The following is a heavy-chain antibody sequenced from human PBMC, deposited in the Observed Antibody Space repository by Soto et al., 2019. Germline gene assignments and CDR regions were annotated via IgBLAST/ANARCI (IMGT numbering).Heavy chain of an antibody. CDR3: ARGVGGTVTPRYYYYYMDV. J-gene: IGHJ6*03. V-gene: IGHV4-34*01. D-gene: IGHD4-4*01. Sequence: SETLSLTCAVYGGCFSGYYWSWIRQPPGKGLEWIGEINHSGSTNYNPSLKSRVTISVDTSKNQFSLKLSSVTAADTAVYYCARGVGGTVTPRYYYYYMDVWGKGTTVTVSS. CDR1: GGCFSGYY. CDR2: INHSGST.